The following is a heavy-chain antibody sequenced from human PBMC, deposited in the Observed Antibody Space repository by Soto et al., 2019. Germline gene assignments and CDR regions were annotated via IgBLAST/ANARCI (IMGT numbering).Heavy chain of an antibody. CDR3: ASLQTSGWYGVH. J-gene: IGHJ4*02. Sequence: ASVKVSCKASGYSFTGYYIHWLRQAPGQGLEWMGWIYPNSGDTKSAQEFQGRLTLTRDTSITTAYMELSSLRSDDTAIYYCASLQTSGWYGVHWGQGTLVTVSS. D-gene: IGHD6-19*01. V-gene: IGHV1-2*02. CDR2: IYPNSGDT. CDR1: GYSFTGYY.